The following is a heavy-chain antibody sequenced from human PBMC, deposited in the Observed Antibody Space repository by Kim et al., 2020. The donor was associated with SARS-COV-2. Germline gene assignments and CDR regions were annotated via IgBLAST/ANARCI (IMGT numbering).Heavy chain of an antibody. CDR1: GFTFSTYP. CDR2: ISGAGVTT. J-gene: IGHJ4*02. D-gene: IGHD1-26*01. Sequence: GGSLRLSCAAFGFTFSTYPMAWVRQAPGKGLEWVAVISGAGVTTYYPDSVKGRFTISRDNSKNTLNLQMSSLRAEDTAVYYCAKAVVGASYFDYWCLGTLVTVST. CDR3: AKAVVGASYFDY. V-gene: IGHV3-23*01.